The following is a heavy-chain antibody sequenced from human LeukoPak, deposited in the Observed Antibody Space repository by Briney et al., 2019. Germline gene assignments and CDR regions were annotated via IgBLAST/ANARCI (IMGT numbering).Heavy chain of an antibody. D-gene: IGHD3-10*01. CDR2: ISSSGITM. CDR3: ARGSSGDAFDI. CDR1: GFTFRTHE. Sequence: GGSLRLSXAASGFTFRTHEMNWVRQAPGKGLEWVPYISSSGITMYYADSVKGRFTISRDNAKKSLYLQMNSLRAEDTAVYYCARGSSGDAFDIWGQGTMVTVSS. J-gene: IGHJ3*02. V-gene: IGHV3-48*03.